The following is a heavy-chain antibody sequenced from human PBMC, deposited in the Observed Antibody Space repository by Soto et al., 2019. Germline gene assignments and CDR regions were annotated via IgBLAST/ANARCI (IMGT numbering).Heavy chain of an antibody. J-gene: IGHJ4*02. V-gene: IGHV1-69*13. Sequence: ASVKVSCKASGGTFSSYAISWVRQAPGQGLEWMGGIIPIFGTANYAQKFQGRVTITADESTSTAYMELSSLRSEDTAVYYCARDEAGSGSYRPTELLQPGNRPWVYWGQGTLVTVS. CDR2: IIPIFGTA. D-gene: IGHD6-19*01. CDR1: GGTFSSYA. CDR3: ARDEAGSGSYRPTELLQPGNRPWVY.